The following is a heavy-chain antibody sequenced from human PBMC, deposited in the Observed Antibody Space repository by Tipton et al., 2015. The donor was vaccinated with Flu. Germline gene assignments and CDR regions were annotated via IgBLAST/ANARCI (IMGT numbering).Heavy chain of an antibody. Sequence: WIGWVRQMPGKGLEWMGIIYPGDSDTRYSPSFQGQVTISADKSISTAYLQWSSLKASDTAMYYCARQGAATWFGELSPLDYWGQGTLVTVSS. D-gene: IGHD3-10*01. CDR2: IYPGDSDT. V-gene: IGHV5-51*01. CDR1: W. J-gene: IGHJ4*02. CDR3: ARQGAATWFGELSPLDY.